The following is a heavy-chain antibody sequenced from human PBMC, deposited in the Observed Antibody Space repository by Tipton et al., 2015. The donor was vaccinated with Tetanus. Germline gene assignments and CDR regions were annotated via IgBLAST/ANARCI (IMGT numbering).Heavy chain of an antibody. Sequence: GLVKPSETLSLTCAVYGGSFSGYYWSWIRQPPGKGLEWIGEINHSGSTNYNPSLKSRVTISVDTSKNQFSLKLSSVTAADTAVYYCASPPLYDNKTQGIDAFDIWGQGTMVTVSS. CDR3: ASPPLYDNKTQGIDAFDI. CDR2: INHSGST. V-gene: IGHV4-34*01. D-gene: IGHD3-22*01. CDR1: GGSFSGYY. J-gene: IGHJ3*02.